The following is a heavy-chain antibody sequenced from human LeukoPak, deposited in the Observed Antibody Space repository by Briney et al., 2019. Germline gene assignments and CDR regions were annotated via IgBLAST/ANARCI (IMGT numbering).Heavy chain of an antibody. D-gene: IGHD2-15*01. V-gene: IGHV4-34*09. J-gene: IGHJ3*02. Sequence: PSETLSLTCAVYGGSFSGYYWSWIRQPPGKGLEWIGYIYDSGSTYYNPSLKSRITISVDTSENRFSLKLSSVTATDTAVYYCARDCSGGSCYGAFDIWGQGTMVTVSS. CDR2: IYDSGST. CDR3: ARDCSGGSCYGAFDI. CDR1: GGSFSGYY.